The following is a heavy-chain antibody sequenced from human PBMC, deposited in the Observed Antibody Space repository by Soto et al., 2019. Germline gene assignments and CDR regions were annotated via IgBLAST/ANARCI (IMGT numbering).Heavy chain of an antibody. CDR3: ARRFCSDSYCSYFDY. Sequence: PSETLSLTCAVYGGSFRGYFWSWIRQPPGKGLEWIGEINHSGITSYSPSLGSRVTTSVDTPKNQFSLRLRSVTAADTAIYYCARRFCSDSYCSYFDYWGRGTLVTVPQ. J-gene: IGHJ4*02. CDR1: GGSFRGYF. D-gene: IGHD2-15*01. CDR2: INHSGIT. V-gene: IGHV4-34*10.